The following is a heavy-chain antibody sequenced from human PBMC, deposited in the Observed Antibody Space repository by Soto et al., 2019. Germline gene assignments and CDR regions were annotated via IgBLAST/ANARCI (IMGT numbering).Heavy chain of an antibody. Sequence: PSETLSLTCAVYGGSFSGYYWSWIRQPPGKGLEWIGEVNHSGSTNYNPSLKSRVTISVDTSKNQFSLKLSSVTAADTAVYYCARAPYYYDSSGYYYPFDYWGQGTLVTVSS. D-gene: IGHD3-22*01. CDR3: ARAPYYYDSSGYYYPFDY. V-gene: IGHV4-34*01. J-gene: IGHJ4*02. CDR2: VNHSGST. CDR1: GGSFSGYY.